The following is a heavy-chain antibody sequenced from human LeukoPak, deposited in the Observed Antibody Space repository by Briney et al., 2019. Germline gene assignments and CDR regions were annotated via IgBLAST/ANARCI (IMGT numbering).Heavy chain of an antibody. CDR1: GFNFDDST. CDR3: ARQLPTTDYYYFMDV. D-gene: IGHD1-1*01. V-gene: IGHV3-43*01. J-gene: IGHJ6*03. Sequence: QPGGSLRLSCEASGFNFDDSTMHWVRQAPGKGLEWVSLINWDGTSTYYIDSVKGRFTISRDNSKNSLFLQMNSLRNEDTALYYCARQLPTTDYYYFMDVWGKGTTVTVSS. CDR2: INWDGTST.